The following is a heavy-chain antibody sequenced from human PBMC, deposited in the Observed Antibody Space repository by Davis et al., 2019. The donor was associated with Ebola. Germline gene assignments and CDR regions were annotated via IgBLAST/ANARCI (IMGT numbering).Heavy chain of an antibody. D-gene: IGHD3-22*01. CDR1: GYISIRHG. J-gene: IGHJ5*02. CDR2: ISAYNGNT. CDR3: ARAITMIVAGWFDP. Sequence: ASVQVSCKASGYISIRHGTIWVRHAPGQPPEWLGWISAYNGNTNYAQKLQGRVTMTTDTSTSTAYMELRSLRSDDTAVYYCARAITMIVAGWFDPWCQGTLVTVSS. V-gene: IGHV1-18*04.